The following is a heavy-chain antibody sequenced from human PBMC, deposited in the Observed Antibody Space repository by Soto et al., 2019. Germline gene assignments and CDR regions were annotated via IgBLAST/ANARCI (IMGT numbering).Heavy chain of an antibody. CDR1: GFTFSSYA. Sequence: VQLVESGGGLVQPGGSLRLSCSASGFTFSSYAMHWVRQAPGKGLEYVSAISSNGGSTYYADSVKGRFTISRDNSKNTLYLQMSSLRAEDTAVYYCVRGSGWYSPPAEFDYWGQGTLVTVSS. D-gene: IGHD6-19*01. CDR3: VRGSGWYSPPAEFDY. J-gene: IGHJ4*02. CDR2: ISSNGGST. V-gene: IGHV3-64D*08.